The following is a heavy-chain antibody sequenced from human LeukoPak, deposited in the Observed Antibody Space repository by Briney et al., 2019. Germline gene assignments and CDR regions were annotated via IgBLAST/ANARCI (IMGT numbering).Heavy chain of an antibody. CDR1: GFTFSSYS. J-gene: IGHJ5*02. V-gene: IGHV3-48*04. Sequence: HPGGSLRLSCAASGFTFSSYSMNWVRQAPGKGLEWVSYISSSSSTIYYADSVKGRFTISRNNAKNSLYLQMNSLRAEDTAVYYCARGSRCSGGSCYSRWFDPWGQGTLVTVSS. D-gene: IGHD2-15*01. CDR3: ARGSRCSGGSCYSRWFDP. CDR2: ISSSSSTI.